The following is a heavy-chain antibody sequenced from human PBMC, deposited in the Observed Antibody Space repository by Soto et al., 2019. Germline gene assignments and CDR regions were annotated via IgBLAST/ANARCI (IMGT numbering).Heavy chain of an antibody. CDR1: GGVIRNYY. J-gene: IGHJ6*03. CDR2: IYYSGST. Sequence: SETLSLTCSVSGGVIRNYYWSWMRRPPGKALEWIGYIYYSGSTNYNPSLKSRVTMSVDMSKNQFSLKLSSVTAADTAVYYCARHKQAGPYYYFMDVWGKGTTVTVSS. V-gene: IGHV4-59*08. CDR3: ARHKQAGPYYYFMDV.